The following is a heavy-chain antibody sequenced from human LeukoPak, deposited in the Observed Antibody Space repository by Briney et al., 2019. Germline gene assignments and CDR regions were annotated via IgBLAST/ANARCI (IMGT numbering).Heavy chain of an antibody. CDR3: AKAVGDYLALGYFDY. V-gene: IGHV3-23*01. D-gene: IGHD4-17*01. CDR2: ISGSGGST. J-gene: IGHJ4*02. CDR1: GFTFSSYA. Sequence: PGGSLRLSCAASGFTFSSYAMRWVRQAPGKGLGWVSAISGSGGSTYYADSVKGRFTISRDNAKNSLYLQMNSLRAEDTALYYCAKAVGDYLALGYFDYWGQGTLVTVSS.